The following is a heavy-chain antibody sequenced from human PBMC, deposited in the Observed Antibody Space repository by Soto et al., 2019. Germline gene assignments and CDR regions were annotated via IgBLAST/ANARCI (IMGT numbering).Heavy chain of an antibody. CDR1: GYSFTSYW. J-gene: IGHJ4*02. CDR2: IYPGDSDT. CDR3: AIRAVYSSSSPRIAAAGWYY. V-gene: IGHV5-51*01. D-gene: IGHD6-13*01. Sequence: PGESLKISCKGSGYSFTSYWIGWVRQMPGKGLEWMGIIYPGDSDTRYSPSFQSQVTISADKSISTAYLQWSSLKASDTAMYYCAIRAVYSSSSPRIAAAGWYYWGQGTLVTVSS.